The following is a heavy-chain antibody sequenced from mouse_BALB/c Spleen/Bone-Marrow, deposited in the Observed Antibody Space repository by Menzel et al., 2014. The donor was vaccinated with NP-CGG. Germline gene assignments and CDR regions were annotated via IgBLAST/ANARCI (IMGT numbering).Heavy chain of an antibody. CDR1: GYTFSNYW. CDR3: ARASVVPYYFDF. Sequence: VKVVESGAELMKPGASVKISCKATGYTFSNYWIDWVKQRPGHGLEWIGEFLPGSGTANYNEKFKGKATFTADTSSNTAYMQLSSLTSEDSALYYCARASVVPYYFDFWGQGTTLTVSS. D-gene: IGHD1-1*01. CDR2: FLPGSGTA. J-gene: IGHJ2*01. V-gene: IGHV1-9*01.